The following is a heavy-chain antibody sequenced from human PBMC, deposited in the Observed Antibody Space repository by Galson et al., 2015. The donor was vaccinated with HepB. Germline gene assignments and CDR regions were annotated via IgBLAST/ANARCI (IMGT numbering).Heavy chain of an antibody. J-gene: IGHJ4*02. CDR3: ARDLRPTYFGVFTLDY. CDR2: INPNAGAT. Sequence: AVKICYKGYEVTVICYNIHYGRQAPVQALVEPVRINPNAGATTYAHEFQGRPTLPRATSTSASYLELTSFNPDDSAIYYCARDLRPTYFGVFTLDYWGQGSLVTVSS. D-gene: IGHD3-3*01. CDR1: EVTVICYN. V-gene: IGHV1-2*02.